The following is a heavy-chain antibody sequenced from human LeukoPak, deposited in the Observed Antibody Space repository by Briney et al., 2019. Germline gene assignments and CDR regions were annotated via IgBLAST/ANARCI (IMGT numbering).Heavy chain of an antibody. V-gene: IGHV3-33*01. Sequence: GGSLRLSCAASGLTFSSHGMHWVRQAPGKGLEWVALIWYDGSDKYYADSVRGRFTITRDNAKNKLYLQMNSLGVEDTAVYYCTADGCGGTCYFDHWGQGALVTVSS. CDR2: IWYDGSDK. J-gene: IGHJ4*02. CDR1: GLTFSSHG. CDR3: TADGCGGTCYFDH. D-gene: IGHD2-15*01.